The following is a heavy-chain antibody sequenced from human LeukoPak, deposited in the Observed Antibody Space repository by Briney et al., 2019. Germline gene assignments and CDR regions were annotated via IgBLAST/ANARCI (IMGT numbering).Heavy chain of an antibody. Sequence: PSETLSLTCTVSGGSISSSSYYWSWIRQPPGKGLEWIGEINHSGSTNYNPSLKSRVTISVDTSKNQFSLKLSSVTAADTAVYYCARSKRSLFGVTNWFDPWGQGTLVTVSS. D-gene: IGHD3-3*01. J-gene: IGHJ5*02. CDR3: ARSKRSLFGVTNWFDP. CDR2: INHSGST. CDR1: GGSISSSSYY. V-gene: IGHV4-39*07.